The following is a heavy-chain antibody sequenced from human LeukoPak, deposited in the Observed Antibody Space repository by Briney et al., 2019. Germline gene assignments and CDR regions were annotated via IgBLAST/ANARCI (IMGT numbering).Heavy chain of an antibody. V-gene: IGHV3-15*01. Sequence: GGSLRLSCVGSGFTFSDAWMSWVRQAPGKGLEWVCRIKSKSDGGTIDYAAPVKARFTISRDDSRNTLYLQMNSLKTEDTAVYYCTTRRQDGWWGQGTLVTVS. CDR1: GFTFSDAW. CDR3: TTRRQDGW. D-gene: IGHD2-15*01. CDR2: IKSKSDGGTI. J-gene: IGHJ4*02.